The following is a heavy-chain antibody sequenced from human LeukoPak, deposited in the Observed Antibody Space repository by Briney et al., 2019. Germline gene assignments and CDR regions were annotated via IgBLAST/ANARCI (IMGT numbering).Heavy chain of an antibody. V-gene: IGHV3-66*01. J-gene: IGHJ4*02. Sequence: SGGSLRLSCAASGFTVSSNYINWVRQAPGEGLEWVSLIYGSTSADYADSVKGRFAISRDTSINTVYLQMNSLRAEDTAVYYCARLNFGDDYWGQGTLVTVSS. CDR2: IYGSTSA. D-gene: IGHD4-17*01. CDR3: ARLNFGDDY. CDR1: GFTVSSNY.